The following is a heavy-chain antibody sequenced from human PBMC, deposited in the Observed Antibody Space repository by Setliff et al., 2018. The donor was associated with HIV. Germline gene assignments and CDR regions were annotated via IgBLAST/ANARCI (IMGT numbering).Heavy chain of an antibody. Sequence: PSETLSLTCTVSGGSISSYYWSWVRQPPGKGLEWIGYIYTTGSTNYNPSLKSRVTISVDTSKNQFSLKLYSVTAADTSVYYCARRWGIRGYSSWGQGTLVTVSS. V-gene: IGHV4-4*09. CDR3: ARRWGIRGYSS. D-gene: IGHD5-18*01. J-gene: IGHJ5*02. CDR2: IYTTGST. CDR1: GGSISSYY.